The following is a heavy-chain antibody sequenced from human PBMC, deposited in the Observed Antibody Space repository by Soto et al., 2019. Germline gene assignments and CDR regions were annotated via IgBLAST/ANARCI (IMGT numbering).Heavy chain of an antibody. J-gene: IGHJ4*02. Sequence: DVQLVESGGGLVKPGGSLRLSCEASGFTFSVSAMNWVRQAPGKGLEWVSSINGGSTSVHYADSVKGRFTISRDNANNSLSLQLNNLRVEDTAVYYCARGGGSLNYRGQGTLVSVSS. CDR1: GFTFSVSA. CDR3: ARGGGSLNY. D-gene: IGHD2-15*01. CDR2: INGGSTSV. V-gene: IGHV3-21*02.